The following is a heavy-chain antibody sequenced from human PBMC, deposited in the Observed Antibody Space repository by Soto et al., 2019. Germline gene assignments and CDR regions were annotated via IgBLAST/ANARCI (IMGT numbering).Heavy chain of an antibody. V-gene: IGHV1-69*04. D-gene: IGHD1-1*01. CDR1: GGTLSNDI. Sequence: GASVKVSCKASGGTLSNDIITWVRQAPGQGLEWMGRIIPLLDIANYAQKFQGRVTMTRNTSISTAYMELSSLRSEDTAVYYCARERTGTTSMDVWGQGTTVTVSS. CDR2: IIPLLDIA. J-gene: IGHJ6*02. CDR3: ARERTGTTSMDV.